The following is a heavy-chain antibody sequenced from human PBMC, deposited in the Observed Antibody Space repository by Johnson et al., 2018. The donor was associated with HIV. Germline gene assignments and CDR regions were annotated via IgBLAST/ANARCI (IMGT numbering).Heavy chain of an antibody. CDR1: GFTFSSYA. CDR3: ARDNGLERSWPFDAFDI. D-gene: IGHD6-13*01. Sequence: QVQLVESGGGVVQPGGSLILSCAASGFTFSSYAMHWVRQAPGKGLEWVAIMSYDGSNKYYADSVKGRFTISRDNSKNTLYLQMNSLRAEDTAVYYCARDNGLERSWPFDAFDIWGQGTMVTVSS. V-gene: IGHV3-30-3*01. J-gene: IGHJ3*02. CDR2: MSYDGSNK.